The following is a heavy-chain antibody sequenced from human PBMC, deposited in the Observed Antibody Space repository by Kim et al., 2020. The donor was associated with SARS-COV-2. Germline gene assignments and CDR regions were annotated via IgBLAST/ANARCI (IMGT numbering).Heavy chain of an antibody. D-gene: IGHD1-1*01. CDR3: AGIRTGY. V-gene: IGHV3-48*02. CDR2: ISDSSTI. CDR1: GFTFSDYS. J-gene: IGHJ4*02. Sequence: GGSLRLSCAASGFTFSDYSMNWVRQAPGKGLEWVAYISDSSTIYYADSVKGRFTISRDNAKNSLYLQMNSLRDEDTAVYYCAGIRTGYWGQGTLVTVSS.